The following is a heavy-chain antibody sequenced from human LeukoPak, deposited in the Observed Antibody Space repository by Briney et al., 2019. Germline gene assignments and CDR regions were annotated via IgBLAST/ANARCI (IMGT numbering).Heavy chain of an antibody. CDR3: ARGISYGDYGR. CDR1: GGSISSGGYY. CDR2: IYYSGST. J-gene: IGHJ4*02. V-gene: IGHV4-31*03. Sequence: SETLSFTCTVSGGSISSGGYYWSWIRQHPGKGLEWIGYIYYSGSTYYNPSLKSRVTISVDTSKNQFSLKLSSVTAADTAVYYCARGISYGDYGRWGQGTLVTVSS. D-gene: IGHD4-17*01.